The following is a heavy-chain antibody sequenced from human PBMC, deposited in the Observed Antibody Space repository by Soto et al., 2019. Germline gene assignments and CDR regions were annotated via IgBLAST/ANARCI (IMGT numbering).Heavy chain of an antibody. D-gene: IGHD2-2*01. CDR3: GRVMIGTSRHTDSDY. V-gene: IGHV4-34*01. J-gene: IGHJ4*02. CDR2: VHPSGST. CDR1: SASLGDHY. Sequence: SETLSLTCAVFSASLGDHYWAWIRQSPDKGLEWIGEVHPSGSTDYNPSLKSRLTLSLDTSKNQFSLKVASVTAADTAIYYCGRVMIGTSRHTDSDYWGQGTQVTVSS.